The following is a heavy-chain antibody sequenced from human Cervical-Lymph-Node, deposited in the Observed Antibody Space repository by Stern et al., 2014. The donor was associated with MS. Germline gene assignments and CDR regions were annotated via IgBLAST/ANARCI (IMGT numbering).Heavy chain of an antibody. CDR3: ARGPRVPAVIPDFDY. J-gene: IGHJ4*02. V-gene: IGHV3-11*01. CDR2: ISSSGSTI. Sequence: MQLVESGGGLVKPGGSLRLSCAASGFTFSDYYMSWFRQAPGKGLEWVSYISSSGSTIYVADSVKGLFTISRDNAKNSLFLQMNSLRAEDTAVYYCARGPRVPAVIPDFDYWGQGTLVTVSS. CDR1: GFTFSDYY. D-gene: IGHD2-2*01.